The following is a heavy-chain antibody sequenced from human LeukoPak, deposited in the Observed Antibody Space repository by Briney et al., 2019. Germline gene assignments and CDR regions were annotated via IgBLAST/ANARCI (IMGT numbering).Heavy chain of an antibody. J-gene: IGHJ4*02. V-gene: IGHV1-2*02. CDR1: GNTFTVYY. CDR2: INPKSVGT. D-gene: IGHD7-27*01. CDR3: ASVKLGPEGFFDS. Sequence: ASVTVSCTASGNTFTVYYIHWVRQAPGQGLEWMGWINPKSVGTNNAQKFQGRVTMTRDTSISTAYIELRRLRSDDTAVYHCASVKLGPEGFFDSWGQGTLVTVSS.